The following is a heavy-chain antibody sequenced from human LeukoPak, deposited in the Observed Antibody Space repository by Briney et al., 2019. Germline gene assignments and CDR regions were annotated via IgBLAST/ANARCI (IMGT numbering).Heavy chain of an antibody. V-gene: IGHV3-33*01. CDR1: GFTFSSYG. CDR2: IWYDGSNK. D-gene: IGHD2-21*02. Sequence: PGGSLRLSCAASGFTFSSYGMHWVRQAPGKGLEWVALIWYDGSNKYYGDSVKGRFTISRDNSKNTVYLQMNSLRAEDTGVYYCARDRLEAVTDDDYFDYWGQGTLVTVSS. J-gene: IGHJ4*02. CDR3: ARDRLEAVTDDDYFDY.